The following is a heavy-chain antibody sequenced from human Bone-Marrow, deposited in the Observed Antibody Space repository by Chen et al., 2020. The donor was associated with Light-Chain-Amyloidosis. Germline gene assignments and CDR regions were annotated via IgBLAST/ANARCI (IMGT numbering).Heavy chain of an antibody. V-gene: IGHV3-49*04. CDR2: IRHKGYGGTA. CDR1: GFNFRGYA. J-gene: IGHJ4*02. CDR3: TRESGGPTDY. D-gene: IGHD3-16*01. Sequence: EVQLVESGGVLVQPGRSLRLSCTTSGFNFRGYAMSWVRQAPGKGLEWVGFIRHKGYGGTAEYAASVKGRFTISRDDSESIAYLQMNSLKTEDTAVYYCTRESGGPTDYWGQGTLVTVSS.